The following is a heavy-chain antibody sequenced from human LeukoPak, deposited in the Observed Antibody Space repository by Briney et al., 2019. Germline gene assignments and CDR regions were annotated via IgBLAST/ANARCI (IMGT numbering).Heavy chain of an antibody. V-gene: IGHV1-2*02. CDR3: ARAYYDILTGYYFAGGY. CDR1: GYTFTGYY. J-gene: IGHJ4*02. CDR2: INPNSGGT. Sequence: ASVTVSCKASGYTFTGYYMHWVRQAPGQGLEWMGWINPNSGGTNYAQKFQGRVTMTRDTSISTAYMELSRLRSDDTAVYYCARAYYDILTGYYFAGGYWGQGTLVTVSS. D-gene: IGHD3-9*01.